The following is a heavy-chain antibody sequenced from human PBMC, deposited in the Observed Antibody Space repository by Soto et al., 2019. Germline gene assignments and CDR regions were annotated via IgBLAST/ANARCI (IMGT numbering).Heavy chain of an antibody. CDR2: ISYDGSNK. J-gene: IGHJ6*04. CDR3: AREMVYARVGYYYYGMDV. CDR1: GFTFSSYA. V-gene: IGHV3-30-3*01. D-gene: IGHD2-8*01. Sequence: QVQLVESGGGVVQPGRCLRLSCAASGFTFSSYAMHWVRQAPGKGLERVAVISYDGSNKYYADSVKGRFPISRDNSKNTLYLQMNSLRADDTVVHYCAREMVYARVGYYYYGMDVWGKGPTVTVSS.